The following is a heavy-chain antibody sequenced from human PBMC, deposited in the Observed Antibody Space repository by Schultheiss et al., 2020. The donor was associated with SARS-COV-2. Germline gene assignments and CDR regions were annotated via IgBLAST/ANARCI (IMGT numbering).Heavy chain of an antibody. CDR2: IYHSGST. V-gene: IGHV4-30-2*01. J-gene: IGHJ3*02. Sequence: SQTLSLTCAVSGGSISSGGYSWSWIRQPPGKGLEWIGYIYHSGSTYYNPSLKSRVTISVDRSKNQFSLKLSSVTAADTAVYYCARADFIPTAEENDSSGQGDAFDIWGQGTMVTVSS. CDR3: ARADFIPTAEENDSSGQGDAFDI. CDR1: GGSISSGGYS. D-gene: IGHD3-22*01.